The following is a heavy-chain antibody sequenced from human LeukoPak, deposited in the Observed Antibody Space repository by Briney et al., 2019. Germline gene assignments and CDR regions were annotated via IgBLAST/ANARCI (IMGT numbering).Heavy chain of an antibody. D-gene: IGHD3-22*01. CDR3: ARARPTHYYDGSGYYNFFDY. Sequence: GGSLRLSCAASGFTVSSNYMSWVRQAPGKGLEWVSYISSSGSTIYYADSVKGRFTISRDNAKDSFYLQMNSLRAEDTAVYYCARARPTHYYDGSGYYNFFDYWGQGTLVTVSS. CDR2: ISSSGSTI. CDR1: GFTVSSNY. J-gene: IGHJ4*02. V-gene: IGHV3-11*01.